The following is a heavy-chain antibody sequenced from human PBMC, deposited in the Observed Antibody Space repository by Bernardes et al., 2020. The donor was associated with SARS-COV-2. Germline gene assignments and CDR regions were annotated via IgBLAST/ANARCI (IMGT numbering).Heavy chain of an antibody. CDR3: AKCIQGSYAMDV. D-gene: IGHD5-18*01. CDR1: GFIFSRNA. Sequence: GSLRPSCAGSGFIFSRNAMTLVRQAPGKGLEWVSGISGSGGSTYYADSVKGRFNISRDNSNNTLYLEMNSLKAEDTAIYFCAKCIQGSYAMDVWGQGTTVTVSS. J-gene: IGHJ6*02. CDR2: ISGSGGST. V-gene: IGHV3-23*01.